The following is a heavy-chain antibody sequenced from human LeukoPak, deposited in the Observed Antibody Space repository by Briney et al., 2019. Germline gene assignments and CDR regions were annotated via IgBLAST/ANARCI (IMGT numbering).Heavy chain of an antibody. V-gene: IGHV3-33*01. CDR1: GFTFKSFG. CDR2: IWYDGSNQ. CDR3: ARDASTSYFDS. Sequence: GGSLRLSCATSGFTFKSFGLQWVRQAPGGGLEWVAFIWYDGSNQYYADSVKGRFTISRDKSKNTLFLQMNSLRAEDTALYFCARDASTSYFDSWGQGTLVTVSS. J-gene: IGHJ4*02.